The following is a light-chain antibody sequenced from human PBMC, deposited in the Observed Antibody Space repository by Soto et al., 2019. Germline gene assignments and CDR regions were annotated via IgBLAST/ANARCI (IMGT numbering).Light chain of an antibody. CDR2: DAS. CDR3: QQRSSWPRT. Sequence: VLTQSPATLSLSPGERATLSCGASQSVSSYLAWYQQKPGQAPRLLIYDASNRATGIPARFSGSGSGTDFTLTISSREPEDFAVYYCQQRSSWPRTFGGGTKVEIK. CDR1: QSVSSY. J-gene: IGKJ4*01. V-gene: IGKV3-11*01.